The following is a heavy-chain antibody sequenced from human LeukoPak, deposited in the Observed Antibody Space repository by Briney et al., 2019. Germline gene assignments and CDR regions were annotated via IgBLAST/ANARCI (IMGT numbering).Heavy chain of an antibody. CDR2: ISAYNGNT. V-gene: IGHV1-18*01. CDR1: GYTFTSYG. Sequence: ASVKVSCKASGYTFTSYGISWVRQAPGQGLEWMGWISAYNGNTNYAQKLQGRVTMTTDTSTSTAYMELRSLRSDDTAVYYCASSSSSHYAFDIWGQGTMVTVSS. J-gene: IGHJ3*02. CDR3: ASSSSSHYAFDI. D-gene: IGHD6-13*01.